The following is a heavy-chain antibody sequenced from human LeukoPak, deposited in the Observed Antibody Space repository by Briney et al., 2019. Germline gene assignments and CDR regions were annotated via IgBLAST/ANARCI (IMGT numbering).Heavy chain of an antibody. Sequence: GGSLRLSCAASGFTFSSYTMIWVRQAPGRGLEWVSSISIGGDYIHYADSVKGRFTISRDNAKNSLFLQMNSLRTEDAAMYYGARDRSSGSHRAVNAFDIWGQGTVVTVSS. V-gene: IGHV3-21*01. D-gene: IGHD1-26*01. CDR3: ARDRSSGSHRAVNAFDI. J-gene: IGHJ3*02. CDR1: GFTFSSYT. CDR2: ISIGGDYI.